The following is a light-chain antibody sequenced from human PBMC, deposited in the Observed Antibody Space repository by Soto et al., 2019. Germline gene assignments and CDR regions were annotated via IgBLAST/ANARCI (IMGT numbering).Light chain of an antibody. CDR1: QSVRSN. J-gene: IGKJ4*01. CDR3: QQYSNWPPVT. V-gene: IGKV3-15*01. Sequence: EIVMTQSPATLSVSPGERATLSCRASQSVRSNLAWYQQKPGQTPRLLIYDASTRATGIPARFSGSGSGTDFTLTINSLQSEDSAVYYCQQYSNWPPVTFGGGTKVDIK. CDR2: DAS.